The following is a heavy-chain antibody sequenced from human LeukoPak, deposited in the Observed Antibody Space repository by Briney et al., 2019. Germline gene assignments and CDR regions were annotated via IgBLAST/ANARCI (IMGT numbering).Heavy chain of an antibody. D-gene: IGHD4/OR15-4a*01. CDR3: ASPHGASYYYFDY. CDR1: GGTFSSYA. J-gene: IGHJ4*02. Sequence: SVTVSCKASGGTFSSYAISWVRQAPGQGLEWMGGIIPIFGTANYAQKFQGRVTMTRDTSTNTVYMELSSLRSEDTAVYYCASPHGASYYYFDYWGQGTLVTVSS. CDR2: IIPIFGTA. V-gene: IGHV1-69*05.